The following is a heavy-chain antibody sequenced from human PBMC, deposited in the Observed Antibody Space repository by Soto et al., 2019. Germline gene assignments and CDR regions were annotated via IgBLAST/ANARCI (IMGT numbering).Heavy chain of an antibody. CDR2: TRNKANSYTT. CDR1: GFTFSDHY. CDR3: ARVITYYYYGMDF. J-gene: IGHJ6*02. V-gene: IGHV3-72*01. D-gene: IGHD3-16*01. Sequence: XGFLRLSCAASGFTFSDHYMYWVRQAPGKGLEWVGRTRNKANSYTTEYAASVKGRFTISRDDSKNSLYLQMNSLKTEDTAVYYCARVITYYYYGMDFWGQGTTVTVSS.